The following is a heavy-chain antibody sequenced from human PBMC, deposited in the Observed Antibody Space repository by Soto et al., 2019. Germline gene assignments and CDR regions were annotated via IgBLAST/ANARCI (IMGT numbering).Heavy chain of an antibody. D-gene: IGHD3-10*01. Sequence: QLQLQESGPGLVKPSETLSLTCTVSGGSISSSSYYWGWIRQPPGKGLEWIGSIYYSGSTYYNPSLTGPATIPVDTSKNQCSPRLPSGTAGDTAVYYCARPLRITKARGVIPQGWFAPWGQGTLVTVSS. CDR1: GGSISSSSYY. V-gene: IGHV4-39*01. J-gene: IGHJ5*02. CDR3: ARPLRITKARGVIPQGWFAP. CDR2: IYYSGST.